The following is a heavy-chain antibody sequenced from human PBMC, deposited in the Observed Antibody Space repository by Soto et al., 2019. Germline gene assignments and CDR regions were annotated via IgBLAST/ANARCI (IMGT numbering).Heavy chain of an antibody. D-gene: IGHD6-19*01. CDR3: ASGSSGLYFDY. V-gene: IGHV3-23*01. Sequence: EVQLLESGGGLVQPGGSLRLSCAASGFTFSSYAMNWVRQAPGKGLEWVSVISGSGGSTYYADSVKGRFTISRDNSKNTVYLQMNSLGAEDTAVYYCASGSSGLYFDYWGQGTLVTVSS. CDR2: ISGSGGST. CDR1: GFTFSSYA. J-gene: IGHJ4*02.